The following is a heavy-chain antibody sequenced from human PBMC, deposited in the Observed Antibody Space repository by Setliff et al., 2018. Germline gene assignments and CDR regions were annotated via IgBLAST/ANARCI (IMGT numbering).Heavy chain of an antibody. CDR3: ARDYYYYDSSGYYYANWYFDL. CDR2: INPNSGGT. V-gene: IGHV1-2*06. D-gene: IGHD3-22*01. CDR1: GYTFTGYY. Sequence: ASVTVSCKASGYTFTGYYMHWVRQAPGQGLEWMGRINPNSGGTNYAQKFQGRVTMTRDTSISTAYMELSRLRSDDTAVYYCARDYYYYDSSGYYYANWYFDLWGRGTLVTVSS. J-gene: IGHJ2*01.